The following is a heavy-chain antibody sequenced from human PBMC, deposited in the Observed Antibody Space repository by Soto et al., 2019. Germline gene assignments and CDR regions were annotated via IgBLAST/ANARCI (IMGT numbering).Heavy chain of an antibody. J-gene: IGHJ4*02. D-gene: IGHD2-8*01. CDR2: IYYSGST. V-gene: IGHV4-59*08. Sequence: SETLSLTCTVSGGSISSYYWSWIRQPPGKGLKRIGYIYYSGSTNYNPSLKSRVTKSVDTSKNQFSLKLSSVTAANTAVNYSTSFVPPGLEGGGHDYWGQGTLVTVSS. CDR1: GGSISSYY. CDR3: TSFVPPGLEGGGHDY.